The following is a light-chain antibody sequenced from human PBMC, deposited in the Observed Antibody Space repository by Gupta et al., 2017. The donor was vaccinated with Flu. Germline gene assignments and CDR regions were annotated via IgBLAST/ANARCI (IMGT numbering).Light chain of an antibody. V-gene: IGKV3-20*01. Sequence: GTLSLTPGERATLSCRASQSVTSSYVAWYQQKPGQAPRLLIFGGSNRATGIPDRFWGSGSGADFTLTINRLEPEDFAVYFCHQYGSSPVTFGGGTKVELK. CDR2: GGS. J-gene: IGKJ4*01. CDR1: QSVTSSY. CDR3: HQYGSSPVT.